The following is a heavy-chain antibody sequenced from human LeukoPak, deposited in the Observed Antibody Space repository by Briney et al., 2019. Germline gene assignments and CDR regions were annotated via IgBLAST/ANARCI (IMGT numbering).Heavy chain of an antibody. CDR2: IYYSGST. J-gene: IGHJ4*02. CDR3: ASSPINYGGNSAVRY. V-gene: IGHV4-59*08. CDR1: GGSISSYY. D-gene: IGHD4-23*01. Sequence: PSETLSLTCTVSGGSISSYYWSWIRQPPGKGLEWIGYIYYSGSTNYNPSLKSRVTISVDTSKNQFSLKLSSVTAADTAVYYCASSPINYGGNSAVRYWGQGTLVTVSS.